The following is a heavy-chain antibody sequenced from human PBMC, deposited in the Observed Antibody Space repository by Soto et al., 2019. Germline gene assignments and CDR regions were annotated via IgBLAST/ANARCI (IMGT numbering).Heavy chain of an antibody. V-gene: IGHV1-46*01. D-gene: IGHD2-15*01. Sequence: RASVKVSCKASGYTFTSYYMHWVRQAPGQGLEWMGIINPSGVSTRYAQKFQGRVTMTRDTSTSTVYMELSSLRSEDTAVYYCASEGVVVAAPGADYYYYGMDVWGQGATVTVSS. CDR2: INPSGVST. J-gene: IGHJ6*02. CDR1: GYTFTSYY. CDR3: ASEGVVVAAPGADYYYYGMDV.